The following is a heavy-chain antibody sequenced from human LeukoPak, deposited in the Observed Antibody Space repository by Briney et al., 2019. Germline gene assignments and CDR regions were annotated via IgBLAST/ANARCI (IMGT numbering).Heavy chain of an antibody. D-gene: IGHD4-17*01. CDR1: GFTFSSYA. CDR2: VSGSGGST. Sequence: GGSLRLSCAASGFTFSSYAMSWVRQAPGKGLEWVSAVSGSGGSTDYADSVKGRFTISRDNSKNTLYLQMNSLRAEDTAVYYCAKLYGDQGSYYYYGMDVWGQGTTVSVSS. CDR3: AKLYGDQGSYYYYGMDV. J-gene: IGHJ6*02. V-gene: IGHV3-23*01.